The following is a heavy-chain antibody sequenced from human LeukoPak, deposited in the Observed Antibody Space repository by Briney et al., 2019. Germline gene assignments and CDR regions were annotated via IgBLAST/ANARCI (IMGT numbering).Heavy chain of an antibody. V-gene: IGHV3-53*01. CDR1: GLTVSSNC. CDR2: IYSGGDT. CDR3: AKASAMIVVVSKHFDY. Sequence: GGSLRLSCAASGLTVSSNCMSWVRQAPGKGLEWVSFIYSGGDTYYADSVKGRFTISRDNSKNTLYLQMNSLRAEDTAIYYCAKASAMIVVVSKHFDYWGQGTLVTVSS. J-gene: IGHJ4*02. D-gene: IGHD3-22*01.